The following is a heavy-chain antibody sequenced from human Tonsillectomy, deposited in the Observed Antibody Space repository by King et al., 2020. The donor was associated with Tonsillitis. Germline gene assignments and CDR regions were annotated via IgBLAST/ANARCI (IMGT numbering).Heavy chain of an antibody. Sequence: VQLVESGGALVQPGGSLRLSCAASGFIFRNYWMTWVRQAPGKGLEWVANIRHDGTQKNFVDSVKGRFTISRDNAKNSLHLEMNSLRAEDTAVYYCGSDLNFCASGICYDAFDIWGQGTKVTVSS. V-gene: IGHV3-7*03. D-gene: IGHD3-10*01. CDR3: GSDLNFCASGICYDAFDI. J-gene: IGHJ3*02. CDR2: IRHDGTQK. CDR1: GFIFRNYW.